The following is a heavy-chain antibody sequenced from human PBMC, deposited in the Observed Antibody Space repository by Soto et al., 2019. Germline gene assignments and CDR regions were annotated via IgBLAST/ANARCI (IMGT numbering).Heavy chain of an antibody. V-gene: IGHV1-3*01. D-gene: IGHD3-22*01. CDR3: ATPPDYDGCLDS. CDR2: INVSNGNT. J-gene: IGHJ4*02. CDR1: GYTFTRYH. Sequence: QVQFVQSGAEVKKPGASVKVSCKTPGYTFTRYHIHWVRQAPGQRLEWMGWINVSNGNTRYSQKFQGTLTLTRDPPANTPYLQLTTLISDDTSVYYCATPPDYDGCLDSWGQGALVTVSS.